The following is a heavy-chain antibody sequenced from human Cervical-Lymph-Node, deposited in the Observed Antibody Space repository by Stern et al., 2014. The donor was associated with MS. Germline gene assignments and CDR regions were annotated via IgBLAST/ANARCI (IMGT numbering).Heavy chain of an antibody. Sequence: VQLVESGAEVKKPGASVKVSCKASGYTFTSYGISWVRQAPGQGLEWMGWISAYHGNTNYAQKLQGRVTMTTDTSTSTAYMELRSLRSDDTAVYYCARDRRFLEWLSITYYYGMDVWGQGTTVTVSS. CDR2: ISAYHGNT. J-gene: IGHJ6*02. CDR3: ARDRRFLEWLSITYYYGMDV. V-gene: IGHV1-18*01. D-gene: IGHD3-3*01. CDR1: GYTFTSYG.